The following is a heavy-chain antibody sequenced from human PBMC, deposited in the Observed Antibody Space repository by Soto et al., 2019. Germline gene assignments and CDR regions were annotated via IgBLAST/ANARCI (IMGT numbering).Heavy chain of an antibody. V-gene: IGHV4-30-2*01. J-gene: IGHJ4*02. CDR1: GGSISSGGYS. CDR3: ASGTPPWAYYGSGSYFDY. Sequence: SETLSLTCAVSGGSISSGGYSWSWIRQPPGKGLEWIGYIYHSGSTYYNPSLKSRVTISVDRSKNQFSLKLSSVTAADTAVYYCASGTPPWAYYGSGSYFDYWGQGTLVTVSS. CDR2: IYHSGST. D-gene: IGHD3-10*01.